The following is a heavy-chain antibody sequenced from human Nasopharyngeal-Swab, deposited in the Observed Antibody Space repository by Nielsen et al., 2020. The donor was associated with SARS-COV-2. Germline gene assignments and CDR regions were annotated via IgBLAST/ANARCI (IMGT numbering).Heavy chain of an antibody. J-gene: IGHJ4*02. Sequence: SETLSLTCTASGYSISSGYYWGWTRQPPGKGLEWIGSIYHSGSTYYNPSLKSRVTISVDTSKNQFSLKLSSVTAADTAVYYCARQSRGYSYGYFDYWGQGTLVTVSS. CDR1: GYSISSGYY. CDR2: IYHSGST. D-gene: IGHD5-18*01. CDR3: ARQSRGYSYGYFDY. V-gene: IGHV4-38-2*02.